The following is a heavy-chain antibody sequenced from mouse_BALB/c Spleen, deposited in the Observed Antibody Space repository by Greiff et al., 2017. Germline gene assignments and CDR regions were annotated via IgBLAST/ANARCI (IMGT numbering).Heavy chain of an antibody. Sequence: EVQLVESGGGLVQPGGSRKLSCAASGFTFSSFGMHWVRQAPEKGLEWVAYISSGSSTIYYADTVKGRFTISRDNPKNTLFLQMTSLRSEDTAMYYCARDDGYYPDYWGQGTTLTVSS. CDR1: GFTFSSFG. V-gene: IGHV5-17*02. CDR2: ISSGSSTI. D-gene: IGHD2-3*01. CDR3: ARDDGYYPDY. J-gene: IGHJ2*01.